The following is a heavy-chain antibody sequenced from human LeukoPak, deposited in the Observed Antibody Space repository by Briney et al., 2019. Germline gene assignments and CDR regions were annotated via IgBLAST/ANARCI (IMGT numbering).Heavy chain of an antibody. Sequence: GGSLRLSCTASGFTFSDYAMSWIRQAPGKGLEWVGFIRSKAYGGTTEYAASVKGRFTITRDDSKSIAYLQMNSLKTEDTAVYYCTRDVVVPAAIQDYYYYGMDVWGQGTTVTVSS. J-gene: IGHJ6*02. CDR3: TRDVVVPAAIQDYYYYGMDV. CDR2: IRSKAYGGTT. V-gene: IGHV3-49*03. CDR1: GFTFSDYA. D-gene: IGHD2-2*02.